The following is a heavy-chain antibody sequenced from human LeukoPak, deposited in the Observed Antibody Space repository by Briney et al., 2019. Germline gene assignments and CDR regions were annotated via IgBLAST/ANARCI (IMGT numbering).Heavy chain of an antibody. J-gene: IGHJ4*02. CDR2: MNPNTGNT. CDR3: ARDLDSSGYYHTLDY. Sequence: ASVKVSCKASGYTFSNYDINGVRQATGQGLEWMGWMNPNTGNTGYTQKFQGRVTITRNTSISTAYMELSSLRSEDTAVYYCARDLDSSGYYHTLDYWGQGTLVTVSS. V-gene: IGHV1-8*03. CDR1: GYTFSNYD. D-gene: IGHD3-22*01.